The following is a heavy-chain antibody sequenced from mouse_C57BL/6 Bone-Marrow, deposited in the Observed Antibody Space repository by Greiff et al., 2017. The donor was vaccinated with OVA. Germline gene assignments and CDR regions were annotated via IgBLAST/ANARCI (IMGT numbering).Heavy chain of an antibody. Sequence: QVQLQQSGAELVRPGTSVKMSCKASGYTFTNYWIGWAKQRPGHGLEWIGDIYPGGGYTNYNEKFKGKATLTADKSSSTAYMQFSSLTSEDSAIYYCASYYGSSTGGWFAYWGQGTLVTVSA. D-gene: IGHD1-1*01. CDR2: IYPGGGYT. V-gene: IGHV1-63*01. CDR3: ASYYGSSTGGWFAY. CDR1: GYTFTNYW. J-gene: IGHJ3*01.